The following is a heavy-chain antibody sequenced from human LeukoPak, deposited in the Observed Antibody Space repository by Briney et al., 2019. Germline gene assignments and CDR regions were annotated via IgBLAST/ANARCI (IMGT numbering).Heavy chain of an antibody. CDR3: ARATYYYGSGSYPLHYFDY. CDR2: IYYSGRT. V-gene: IGHV4-30-4*01. J-gene: IGHJ4*02. Sequence: PSEALSLTCTVPGGSISRGDYYWGWIRQPPGKGLEWLGYIYYSGRTYYNPSLKSRVTISVDTSKNQFSLKLSSMTAADTAVYYCARATYYYGSGSYPLHYFDYWGQGTLVTVSS. D-gene: IGHD3-10*01. CDR1: GGSISRGDYY.